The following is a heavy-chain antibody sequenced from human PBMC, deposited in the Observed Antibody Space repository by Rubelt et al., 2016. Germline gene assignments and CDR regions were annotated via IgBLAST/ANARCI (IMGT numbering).Heavy chain of an antibody. CDR2: ISRSGGST. J-gene: IGHJ4*02. CDR1: GFTFSDYA. V-gene: IGHV3-23*04. CDR3: AKPTSTWITFHY. D-gene: IGHD6-13*01. Sequence: EVQLVESGGDLVKPGGSQRLSCAASGFTFSDYAITWVRQAPGKGLEWVSGISRSGGSTYYAEYMTGRFTIPRDNSKNTLDLQMNSLRAEDTAVYYCAKPTSTWITFHYWGQGTLVTVSS.